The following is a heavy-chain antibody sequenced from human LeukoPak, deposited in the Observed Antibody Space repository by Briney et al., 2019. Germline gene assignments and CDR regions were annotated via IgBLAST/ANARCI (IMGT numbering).Heavy chain of an antibody. CDR1: GGSISSSSYY. V-gene: IGHV4-39*01. CDR3: ARLSWIQLWTDIDY. J-gene: IGHJ4*02. Sequence: SETLSLTCTVSGGSISSSSYYWGWTRQPPGKGLERIGSIYYSGSTYYNPSLKSRVTISVDTSKNQFSLKLSSVTAADTAVYYCARLSWIQLWTDIDYWGQGTLVTVSS. D-gene: IGHD5-18*01. CDR2: IYYSGST.